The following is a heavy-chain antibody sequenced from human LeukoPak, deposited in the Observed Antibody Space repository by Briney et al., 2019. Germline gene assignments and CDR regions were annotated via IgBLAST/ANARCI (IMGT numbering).Heavy chain of an antibody. J-gene: IGHJ6*03. Sequence: PGESLKISCKGSGYSFSYFWIARVRQMPGKGLEWMGIIYPDDSDTRYSPSFQGQVTVSADKSISTAYLQWSSLKASDTAMYYCATIAAAGTVYYYMDVWGKGTTVTVSS. CDR3: ATIAAAGTVYYYMDV. CDR1: GYSFSYFW. D-gene: IGHD6-13*01. CDR2: IYPDDSDT. V-gene: IGHV5-51*01.